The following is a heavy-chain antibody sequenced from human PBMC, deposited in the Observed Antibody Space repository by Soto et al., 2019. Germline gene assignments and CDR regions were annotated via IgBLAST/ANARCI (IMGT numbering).Heavy chain of an antibody. D-gene: IGHD4-17*01. CDR3: ARTPHDYGDYGGMDV. CDR2: INPSGGST. V-gene: IGHV1-46*01. CDR1: GYTFTSYY. Sequence: ASVKVSCKASGYTFTSYYMHWVRQAPGQGLEWMGIINPSGGSTSYAQKFQGRVTMTRDTSTSTVYMELSSLRSEDTAVYYCARTPHDYGDYGGMDVWGQGTTVTVSS. J-gene: IGHJ6*02.